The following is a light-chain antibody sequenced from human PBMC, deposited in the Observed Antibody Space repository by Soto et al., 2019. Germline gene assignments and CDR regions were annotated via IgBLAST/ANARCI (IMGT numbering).Light chain of an antibody. Sequence: QSVLTQPASVSGSPGQSITISCTGTSRDVGGYNSVSWYQQHPGKAPKLMIYEVTNRPSGVSNRFSGSKSGNTASLTISGLQAEDKADYYCSSYTSGSALYVFGTGTKVTVL. V-gene: IGLV2-14*01. CDR1: SRDVGGYNS. CDR2: EVT. J-gene: IGLJ1*01. CDR3: SSYTSGSALYV.